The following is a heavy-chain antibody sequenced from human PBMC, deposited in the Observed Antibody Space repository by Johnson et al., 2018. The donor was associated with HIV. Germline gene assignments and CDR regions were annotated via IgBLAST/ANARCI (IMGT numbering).Heavy chain of an antibody. Sequence: VQLVESGGGLVQPGGSLRLSCAASQFTFNNFWMNWVRQAPGKGLEWVANINQDGSETYYLDSIKGRFTISRDNAKNSLFLQMNSLRADDTALYYCARGRDSSGNGGAFDIWGQGTMVTVSS. V-gene: IGHV3-7*05. D-gene: IGHD1-26*01. CDR2: INQDGSET. CDR1: QFTFNNFW. CDR3: ARGRDSSGNGGAFDI. J-gene: IGHJ3*02.